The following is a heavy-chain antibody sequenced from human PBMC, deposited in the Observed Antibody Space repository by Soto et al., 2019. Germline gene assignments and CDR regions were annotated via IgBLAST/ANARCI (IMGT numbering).Heavy chain of an antibody. CDR2: VDYTGGT. J-gene: IGHJ1*01. CDR3: AREGPPIRAHNPPEFFQQ. Sequence: QLQLQESGPGLVKPSETLSLTCTVSGGSLSSRSNYWGWVRRPPGKGLEWIGSVDYTGGTYYNPYPKSRVAISIDMSKNQFSLELSFVTAADTAVYYCAREGPPIRAHNPPEFFQQWGHGTLVTVSS. V-gene: IGHV4-39*02. CDR1: GGSLSSRSNY. D-gene: IGHD1-26*01.